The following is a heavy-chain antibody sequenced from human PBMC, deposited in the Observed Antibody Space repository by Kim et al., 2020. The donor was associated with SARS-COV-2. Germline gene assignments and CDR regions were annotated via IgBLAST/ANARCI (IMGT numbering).Heavy chain of an antibody. D-gene: IGHD3-22*01. Sequence: IYYAGSVKGRFTISRGNAKTSLYLQMNSLRAEDTAVYYCASRGNYYDLDYWGQGTLVTVSS. J-gene: IGHJ4*02. CDR2: I. CDR3: ASRGNYYDLDY. V-gene: IGHV3-21*01.